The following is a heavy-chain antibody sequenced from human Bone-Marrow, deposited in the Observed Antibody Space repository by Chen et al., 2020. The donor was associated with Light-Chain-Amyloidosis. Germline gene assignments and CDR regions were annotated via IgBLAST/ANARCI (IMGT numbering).Heavy chain of an antibody. CDR2: IYPDDSDA. Sequence: EVQLEQSGPEVKKPGESLKISCKGSGYTFPNYWIGWVRQMPGKGLEWMGVIYPDDSDASYSPSFEGQVTISADKSITPAYLQWRCLKASDTAMYYCAGRSDGYNFGYWGQGTLVTVSS. V-gene: IGHV5-51*01. CDR1: GYTFPNYW. J-gene: IGHJ4*02. D-gene: IGHD2-21*01. CDR3: AGRSDGYNFGY.